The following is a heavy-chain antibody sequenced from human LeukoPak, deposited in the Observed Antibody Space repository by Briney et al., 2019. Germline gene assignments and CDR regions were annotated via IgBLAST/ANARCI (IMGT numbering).Heavy chain of an antibody. Sequence: GGSLRLSCAASGFTFSSYGMSWVRKAPGKGLEWVSSIGGSGANTYYADSVTGRFTISRDNSKSTMYLQMNSLRAEDTAVYHCAKTNGYYDLWGQGTLVTVSS. D-gene: IGHD3-22*01. V-gene: IGHV3-23*01. J-gene: IGHJ4*02. CDR2: IGGSGANT. CDR1: GFTFSSYG. CDR3: AKTNGYYDL.